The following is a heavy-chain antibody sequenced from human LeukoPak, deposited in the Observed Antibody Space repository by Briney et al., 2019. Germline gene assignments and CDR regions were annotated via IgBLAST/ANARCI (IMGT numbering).Heavy chain of an antibody. CDR1: GGSFSGYY. J-gene: IGHJ4*02. V-gene: IGHV4-34*01. CDR2: INHSGST. D-gene: IGHD5-18*01. Sequence: PSETLSLTCAVYGGSFSGYYWSWIRQPPGKGLEWIGEINHSGSTNYNPSLKSRVTISVDTSKNQFSLKLSSVTAADTAVYYCGQGYSYGIDYWGQGTLVTVSS. CDR3: GQGYSYGIDY.